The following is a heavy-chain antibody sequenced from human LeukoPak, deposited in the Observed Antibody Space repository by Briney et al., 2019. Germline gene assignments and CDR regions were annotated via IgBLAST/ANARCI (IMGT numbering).Heavy chain of an antibody. CDR2: ISYDGSNK. Sequence: GGSLRLSCAASGFTFSSYGMHWVRQAPGKGLEWVAVISYDGSNKYYADSVKGRFTISRDNSKNTLYLQMNSLRAEDTAVYYCAKGIVVVPAAAPPYLDYWGQGTLVTVSS. CDR3: AKGIVVVPAAAPPYLDY. J-gene: IGHJ4*02. V-gene: IGHV3-30*18. D-gene: IGHD2-2*01. CDR1: GFTFSSYG.